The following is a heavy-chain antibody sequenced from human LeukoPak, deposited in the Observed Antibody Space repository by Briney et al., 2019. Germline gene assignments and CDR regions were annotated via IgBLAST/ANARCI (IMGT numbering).Heavy chain of an antibody. CDR2: IKQDGSET. J-gene: IGHJ4*02. CDR3: AREEVKSFDN. Sequence: PGGSLRLSCAASGFIFSGYWMTWVRQAPGRGLEWVANIKQDGSETSYVTSVRGRFTISRDNAKNSLYLQMNNLRVEDTAVYFCAREEVKSFDNWGQGTLVTVSS. V-gene: IGHV3-7*03. CDR1: GFIFSGYW.